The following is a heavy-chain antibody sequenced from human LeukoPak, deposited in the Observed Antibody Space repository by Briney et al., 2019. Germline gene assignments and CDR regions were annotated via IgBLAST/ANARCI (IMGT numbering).Heavy chain of an antibody. D-gene: IGHD6-13*01. J-gene: IGHJ4*02. V-gene: IGHV3-7*01. CDR3: GRGGHDSSWFWLD. CDR1: GFTFSSLW. CDR2: INQDGSEK. Sequence: GGSLRLSCAASGFTFSSLWMTWIRQAPGKGLEWVANINQDGSEKYYVDSVKGRLTTSRDNAENSLYLQMNSLTADDTAVYYCGRGGHDSSWFWLDWGQGTLVTVSS.